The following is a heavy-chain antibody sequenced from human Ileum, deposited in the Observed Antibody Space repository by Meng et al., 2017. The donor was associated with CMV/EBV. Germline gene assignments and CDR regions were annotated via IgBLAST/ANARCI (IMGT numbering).Heavy chain of an antibody. D-gene: IGHD6-6*01. Sequence: GGSLRLSCAASGFTFKDYAMNWVRQAPGKGLEWVSFINWDDGDTHYADSVKGRFTISSDNSKNSLYLQMNSLRAEDTALYHCARAVAARPGYYYGLDVWGQGTTVTGSS. J-gene: IGHJ6*02. CDR2: INWDDGDT. CDR3: ARAVAARPGYYYGLDV. CDR1: GFTFKDYA. V-gene: IGHV3-43D*03.